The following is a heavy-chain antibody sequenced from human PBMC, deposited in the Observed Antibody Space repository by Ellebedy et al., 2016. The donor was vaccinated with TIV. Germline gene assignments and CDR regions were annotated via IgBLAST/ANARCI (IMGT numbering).Heavy chain of an antibody. J-gene: IGHJ4*02. Sequence: GESLKISCAASGFTFSHYWMNWVRQAPGKGLEWVAFINPDGSKKYYVDSVKGRFTISRDSAKNSLYLQMNTLGGEDTAVYYCSTVEWYRSDYWGRGTLVTVSS. CDR2: INPDGSKK. CDR3: STVEWYRSDY. D-gene: IGHD3-3*01. CDR1: GFTFSHYW. V-gene: IGHV3-7*01.